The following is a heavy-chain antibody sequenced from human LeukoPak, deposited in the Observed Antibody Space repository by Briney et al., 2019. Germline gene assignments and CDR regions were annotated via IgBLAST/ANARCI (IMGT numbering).Heavy chain of an antibody. CDR3: ARAEYFDWLLTTLGDY. D-gene: IGHD3-9*01. J-gene: IGHJ4*02. Sequence: GGSLRLSCAASGFTFSSYSMNWVRQAPGKGLEWVSSISSSGSYIYYADSVKGRFTISRGNAKNSLYLQMNSLRAEDTAVYYCARAEYFDWLLTTLGDYWGQGTLVTVSS. CDR1: GFTFSSYS. CDR2: ISSSGSYI. V-gene: IGHV3-21*01.